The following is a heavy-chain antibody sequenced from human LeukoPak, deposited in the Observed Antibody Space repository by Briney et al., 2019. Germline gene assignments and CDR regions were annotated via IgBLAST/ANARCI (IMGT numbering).Heavy chain of an antibody. V-gene: IGHV3-7*01. D-gene: IGHD6-13*01. CDR2: IKQDGSEK. Sequence: GGSLRLSCAASGFTFSSYWMSWVRQAPGKGLEWVANIKQDGSEKYYVDSVKGRFTISRDNAKNSLYLQMNSLRAEDTAVYYCARDKEQQLVGRDDYWGQGTLVTVSS. CDR3: ARDKEQQLVGRDDY. J-gene: IGHJ4*02. CDR1: GFTFSSYW.